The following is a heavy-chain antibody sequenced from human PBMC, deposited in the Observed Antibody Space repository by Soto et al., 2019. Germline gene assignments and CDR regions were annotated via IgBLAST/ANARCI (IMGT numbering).Heavy chain of an antibody. CDR3: ARRGDIAVAGTGYDY. CDR2: IYYSGST. D-gene: IGHD6-19*01. J-gene: IGHJ4*02. Sequence: QLQLQESGPGLVKPSETLSLTCTVSGGSISSSSYYWGWIRQPPGKGLEWIGSIYYSGSTYYNPSLKSRVTISVDTSKNQFSLKLSSVTAADTAVYYCARRGDIAVAGTGYDYWGQGTLVTVSS. CDR1: GGSISSSSYY. V-gene: IGHV4-39*01.